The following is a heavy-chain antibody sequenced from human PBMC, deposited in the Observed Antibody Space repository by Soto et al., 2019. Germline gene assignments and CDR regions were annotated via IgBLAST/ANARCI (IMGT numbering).Heavy chain of an antibody. CDR2: ARNKVNGYTI. V-gene: IGHV3-72*01. CDR1: GFTFSDHY. D-gene: IGHD2-8*01. CDR3: ARLMGTSFDL. Sequence: GGSLRLSCAASGFTFSDHYMDWVRQAPGKGLEWVGRARNKVNGYTIAYAASVEGRFAISRDDSKKSLYLQMSSLKAEDTAVYFCARLMGTSFDLWGQGTLVTVSS. J-gene: IGHJ4*02.